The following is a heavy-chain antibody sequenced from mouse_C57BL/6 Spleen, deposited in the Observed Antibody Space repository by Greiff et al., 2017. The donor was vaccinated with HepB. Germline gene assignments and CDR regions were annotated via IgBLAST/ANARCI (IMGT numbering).Heavy chain of an antibody. CDR1: GFSLSTFGMG. CDR3: ARMKIYGKDWYFDV. Sequence: QVTLKESGPGILQPSQTLSLTCSFSGFSLSTFGMGVGWIRQPSGKGLEWLAHIWWDDDKYYNPALKSRLTISKDTSKNQVFLKIANVDTADTATYYCARMKIYGKDWYFDVWGTGTTVTVSS. V-gene: IGHV8-8*01. J-gene: IGHJ1*03. D-gene: IGHD2-1*01. CDR2: IWWDDDK.